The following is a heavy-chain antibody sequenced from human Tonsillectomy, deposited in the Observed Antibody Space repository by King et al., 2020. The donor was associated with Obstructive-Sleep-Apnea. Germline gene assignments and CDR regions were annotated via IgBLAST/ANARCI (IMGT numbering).Heavy chain of an antibody. D-gene: IGHD2/OR15-2a*01. J-gene: IGHJ4*02. CDR2: IFPVHSDT. CDR3: ARRPSVFYDPFDY. CDR1: GYSFTSYY. Sequence: VQLVESGAEVKKPGESLKISCKSSGYSFTSYYIGWLRQMPGKGLEGVGLIFPVHSDTGYSPSFQGPVTISADKSINTAYLPWSSLKASDTAMYYCARRPSVFYDPFDYWGQGTLVTVSS. V-gene: IGHV5-51*01.